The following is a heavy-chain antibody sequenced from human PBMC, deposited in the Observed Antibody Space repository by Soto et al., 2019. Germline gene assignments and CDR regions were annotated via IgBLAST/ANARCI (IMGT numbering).Heavy chain of an antibody. CDR3: ARIPRYSFPTSDDLDS. J-gene: IGHJ4*02. CDR1: GSTFYTYT. V-gene: IGHV1-69*15. Sequence: QIQLVQSGAELRKPGSSVQVSCKASGSTFYTYTFSWVRQAPGQGLEWMGSITPIYPTTNYAERFQGRLTITADGSTRTAYMDLTSLTSEDTAVYYCARIPRYSFPTSDDLDSWGQGTLVTVSS. CDR2: ITPIYPTT. D-gene: IGHD5-18*01.